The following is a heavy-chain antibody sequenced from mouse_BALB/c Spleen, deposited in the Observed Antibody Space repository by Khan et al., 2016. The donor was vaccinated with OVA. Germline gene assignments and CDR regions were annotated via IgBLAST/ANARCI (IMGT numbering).Heavy chain of an antibody. Sequence: EVELVESGGDIVKPGGSLKLSCAASGFTFSTYGMSWVRQTPDKRLEWVATVSTGGHYTYYTDTAKGRFTISRDNAKNTLYLQMSSLRSEDTAMFYCTRLAYYYDSEGFAYGGQGTLVTVSA. J-gene: IGHJ3*01. CDR1: GFTFSTYG. V-gene: IGHV5-6*01. D-gene: IGHD1-1*01. CDR2: VSTGGHYT. CDR3: TRLAYYYDSEGFAY.